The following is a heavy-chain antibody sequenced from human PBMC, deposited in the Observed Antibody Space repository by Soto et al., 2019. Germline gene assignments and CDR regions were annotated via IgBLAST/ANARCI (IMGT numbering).Heavy chain of an antibody. CDR1: GGTFSSYT. Sequence: GASVKVSCKASGGTFSSYTIRWVRQAPGQGLEWMGRIIPILGISNYAQKFQGRVTITADKSTSTAYLELRSMRSEDTAVYYCAITTPLGGKAPVYRGQGILVT. J-gene: IGHJ4*02. CDR2: IIPILGIS. V-gene: IGHV1-69*02. D-gene: IGHD2-15*01. CDR3: AITTPLGGKAPVY.